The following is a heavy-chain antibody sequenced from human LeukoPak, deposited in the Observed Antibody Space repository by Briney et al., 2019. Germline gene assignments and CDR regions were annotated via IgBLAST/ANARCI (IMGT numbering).Heavy chain of an antibody. Sequence: KPSETLSLTCAVSGGSISSSNWWSWVRQPPGKGLEWIGEIYHSGSTNYNPSLKSRVTISVDKSKNQFSLKLSSVTAADTAVYYCARGTWGMDYYDSSGYNWFDPWGQGTLVTVSS. CDR1: GGSISSSNW. CDR3: ARGTWGMDYYDSSGYNWFDP. D-gene: IGHD3-22*01. CDR2: IYHSGST. V-gene: IGHV4-4*02. J-gene: IGHJ5*02.